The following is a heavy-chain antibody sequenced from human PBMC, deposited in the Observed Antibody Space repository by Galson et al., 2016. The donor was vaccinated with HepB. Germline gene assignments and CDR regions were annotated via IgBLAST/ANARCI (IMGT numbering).Heavy chain of an antibody. V-gene: IGHV3-30-3*01. Sequence: SLRLSCAASGFTFKNYAMHWVRQAPGKGLEWVAVISYDGTNKYYADSVKGQFTISRDNSKNTVVLQMNGLSGEDTAVYYCARDIDDWGQGTLVTVSS. J-gene: IGHJ4*02. CDR2: ISYDGTNK. CDR3: ARDIDD. CDR1: GFTFKNYA.